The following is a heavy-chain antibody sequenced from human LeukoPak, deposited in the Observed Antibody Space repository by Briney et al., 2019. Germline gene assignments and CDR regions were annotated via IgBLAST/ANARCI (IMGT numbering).Heavy chain of an antibody. Sequence: PGESLRLSCAAAGFTVSSTYMSWVRQAPGKGLEWVSIISNAGSTYYADSVKGRFTISRDNSKNTVFLQINSLRAEDTAVYYCARDTPGGYFGFHYWDQGTLVTVSS. D-gene: IGHD3-22*01. V-gene: IGHV3-53*01. CDR3: ARDTPGGYFGFHY. CDR2: ISNAGST. J-gene: IGHJ4*02. CDR1: GFTVSSTY.